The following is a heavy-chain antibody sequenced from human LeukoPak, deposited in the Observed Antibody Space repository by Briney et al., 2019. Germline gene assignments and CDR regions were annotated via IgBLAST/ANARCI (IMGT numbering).Heavy chain of an antibody. CDR2: IYYSGNT. V-gene: IGHV4-59*12. CDR1: GGSISSYY. D-gene: IGHD3-22*01. J-gene: IGHJ4*02. Sequence: PSETLSLTCTVSGGSISSYYWDWIRQSPGKGLEWIGYIYYSGNTNYNPSLKSRVTVSVDTSKNHFSLRLSSVTAADTAVYYCARTHDSSGSLYFDSWGQGTLVTVSS. CDR3: ARTHDSSGSLYFDS.